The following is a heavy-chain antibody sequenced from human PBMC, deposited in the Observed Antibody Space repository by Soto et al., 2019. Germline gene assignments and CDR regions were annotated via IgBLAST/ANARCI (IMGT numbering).Heavy chain of an antibody. CDR3: ARDLVITFGGVIANYYYYYYGMDV. V-gene: IGHV3-30-3*01. CDR1: GFTFSSYA. Sequence: GGSLRLSCAASGFTFSSYAMHWVRQAPGKGLEWVAVISYDGSNKYYADSVKGRFTISRDNSKNTLYLQMNSLRAEDTAVHYFARDLVITFGGVIANYYYYYYGMDVWGQGTTVTVSS. J-gene: IGHJ6*02. CDR2: ISYDGSNK. D-gene: IGHD3-16*02.